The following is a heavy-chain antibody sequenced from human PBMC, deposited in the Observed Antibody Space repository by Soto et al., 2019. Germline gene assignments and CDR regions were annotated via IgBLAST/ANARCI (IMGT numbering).Heavy chain of an antibody. Sequence: EVQLVESGGGLVKPGGSLRLSCAASGFTFSSYSMNWVRQAPGKGLEWVSSISSSSSYIYYADSVKGRFTISRDNANNSLYLQMNSLRAEDTAVYYCARGYGDYVFWFDPWGQGTLVTVSS. CDR1: GFTFSSYS. CDR2: ISSSSSYI. J-gene: IGHJ5*02. D-gene: IGHD4-17*01. V-gene: IGHV3-21*01. CDR3: ARGYGDYVFWFDP.